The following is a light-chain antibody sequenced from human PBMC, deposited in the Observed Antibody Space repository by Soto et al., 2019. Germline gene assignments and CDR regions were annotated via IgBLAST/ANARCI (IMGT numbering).Light chain of an antibody. J-gene: IGLJ1*01. CDR3: SSYTSSSTRV. CDR2: DVS. V-gene: IGLV2-14*01. Sequence: QSVLTQPASVSGSPGQSITISCTGTSSDVDGYNYVSWYQQHPGKAPKLMIYDVSNRPSGVSNRFSGSKSGNTASLTISGLQAEDVADYYCSSYTSSSTRVFGTGTKVTVL. CDR1: SSDVDGYNY.